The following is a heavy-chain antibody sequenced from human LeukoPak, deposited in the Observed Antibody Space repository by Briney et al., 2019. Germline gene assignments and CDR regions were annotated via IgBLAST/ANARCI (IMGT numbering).Heavy chain of an antibody. CDR2: IYYSGTT. D-gene: IGHD3-10*01. V-gene: IGHV4-59*11. J-gene: IGHJ4*02. CDR1: GGSISSHY. Sequence: SETLSLTCTVSGGSISSHYWSWIRQPPGKGLEWIGYIYYSGTTNYNPSLKSRVTISVDTSKNQFSLKLSSVTAADTAVYYCARKGPTFDYWGQGTLVTVSS. CDR3: ARKGPTFDY.